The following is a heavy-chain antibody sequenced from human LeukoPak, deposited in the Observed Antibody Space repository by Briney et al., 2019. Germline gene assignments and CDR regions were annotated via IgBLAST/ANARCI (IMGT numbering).Heavy chain of an antibody. CDR3: ARPPPKIGGYYPEYFRH. Sequence: GGSLRLSCAASGFTFSTYWMHWVRQAPGKGLVWVSRIKSDGSTNYADSVKGRFTISRDNANNTLSLQMNSLRPEDTGVYYCARPPPKIGGYYPEYFRHWGQGTLVTVSS. CDR1: GFTFSTYW. CDR2: IKSDGST. D-gene: IGHD3-22*01. J-gene: IGHJ1*01. V-gene: IGHV3-74*01.